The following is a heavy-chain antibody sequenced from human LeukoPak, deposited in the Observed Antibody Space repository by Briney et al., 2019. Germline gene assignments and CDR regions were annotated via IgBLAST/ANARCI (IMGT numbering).Heavy chain of an antibody. Sequence: SETLSLTCTVSGGSISSGGYYWSWIRQHPGKGLEWIGYIYYSGSTYYNPSLKSRVTISVDTSKNQSSLKLSSVTAADTAVYYCARNYCSSTSCYVLGNAFDIWGQGTMVTVSS. D-gene: IGHD2-2*01. CDR2: IYYSGST. CDR1: GGSISSGGYY. CDR3: ARNYCSSTSCYVLGNAFDI. J-gene: IGHJ3*02. V-gene: IGHV4-31*03.